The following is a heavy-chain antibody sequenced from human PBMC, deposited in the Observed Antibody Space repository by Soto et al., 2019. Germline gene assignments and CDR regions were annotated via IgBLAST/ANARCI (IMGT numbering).Heavy chain of an antibody. D-gene: IGHD6-13*01. J-gene: IGHJ4*02. CDR1: GGSISCGGYS. CDR2: IYHSGSN. V-gene: IGHV4-30-2*01. Sequence: QLQLQESGSGLVKPSQTLSLTCAVSGGSISCGGYSWSWIRQPPGKGLEWIGYIYHSGSNYYNPSLKRRVTISVDRYKNHVSVKLSSVTAADTAVYYCAREIAAAGREGYFDYWGQGTLVTVFS. CDR3: AREIAAAGREGYFDY.